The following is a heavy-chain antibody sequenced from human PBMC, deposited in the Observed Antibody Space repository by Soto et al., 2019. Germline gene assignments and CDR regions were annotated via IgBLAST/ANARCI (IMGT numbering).Heavy chain of an antibody. Sequence: GASVKVSCKVSGFTFITSTVQWVRQARGQPIERIGWIVVGSGNTIYAQKFQERVTFTRDESTSTAYMELSSLRSEDTGVYYCLLGDYRDTSGYSSDSWGQGTRATVSS. CDR2: IVVGSGNT. J-gene: IGHJ5*02. CDR1: GFTFITST. CDR3: LLGDYRDTSGYSSDS. V-gene: IGHV1-58*01. D-gene: IGHD3-3*01.